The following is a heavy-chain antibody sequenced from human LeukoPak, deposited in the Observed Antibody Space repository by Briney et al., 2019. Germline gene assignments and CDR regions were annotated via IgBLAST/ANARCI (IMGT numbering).Heavy chain of an antibody. Sequence: SETLSLTCAVYGGSFSGYYWSWIRQPPGKGLEWIGEINHSGSTNYNPSLKSRVTISVDTSKNQFSLKLSSVTAADTAVYYCAGRHSNPPTGIGPWGQGTLVTVSS. CDR2: INHSGST. CDR1: GGSFSGYY. D-gene: IGHD4-11*01. CDR3: AGRHSNPPTGIGP. V-gene: IGHV4-34*01. J-gene: IGHJ5*02.